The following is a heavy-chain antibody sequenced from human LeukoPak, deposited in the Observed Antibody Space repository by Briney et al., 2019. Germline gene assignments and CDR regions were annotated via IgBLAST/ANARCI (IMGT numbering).Heavy chain of an antibody. CDR2: INHSGST. CDR1: GGSFSGYY. J-gene: IGHJ4*02. D-gene: IGHD1-14*01. V-gene: IGHV4-34*01. CDR3: ARGKLTEFDY. Sequence: SETLSLTCAVYGGSFSGYYWSWIRQPPGKGLEWIGEINHSGSTNYNPSLKSRVTISVDTSKNQFSLKLSSVTAADTAVYYCARGKLTEFDYWGQGTPVTVSS.